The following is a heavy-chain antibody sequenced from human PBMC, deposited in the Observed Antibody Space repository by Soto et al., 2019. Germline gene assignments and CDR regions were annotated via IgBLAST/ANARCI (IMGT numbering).Heavy chain of an antibody. CDR2: ISGSGGST. CDR3: AKDLMYSSSLEPYFDY. V-gene: IGHV3-23*01. CDR1: GFTFSSYA. Sequence: EVQLLESGGGLVQPGGSLRLSCAASGFTFSSYAMSWVRQAPGKGLEWVSAISGSGGSTYYADSVKGRFTISRDNSKNTLYLQMNSLRAEDTAVYYCAKDLMYSSSLEPYFDYWGQGTLVTVSS. D-gene: IGHD6-13*01. J-gene: IGHJ4*02.